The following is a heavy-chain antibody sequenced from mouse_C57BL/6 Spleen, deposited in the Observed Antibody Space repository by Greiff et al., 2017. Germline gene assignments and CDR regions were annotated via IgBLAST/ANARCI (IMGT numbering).Heavy chain of an antibody. Sequence: EVQGVESGGGLVKPGGSLKLSCSASGFTFSDYGMHWVRQAPEKGLEWVAYISSGSSTIYYADTVKGRFTISRDNAKNTLFLQMTSLRSEDTAMYYCARDSNSPFAYWGQGTLVTVSA. J-gene: IGHJ3*01. V-gene: IGHV5-17*01. CDR3: ARDSNSPFAY. CDR1: GFTFSDYG. CDR2: ISSGSSTI. D-gene: IGHD2-5*01.